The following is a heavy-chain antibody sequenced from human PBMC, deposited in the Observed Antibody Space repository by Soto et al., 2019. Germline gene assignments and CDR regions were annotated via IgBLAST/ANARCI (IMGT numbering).Heavy chain of an antibody. D-gene: IGHD6-19*01. CDR2: ISGSGGST. V-gene: IGHV3-23*01. CDR3: AKDLWQWLATEVPFDY. Sequence: GGSLRLSCAASGFTFSSYAMSWVRQAPGKGLEWVSAISGSGGSTYYADSVKGRFTISRDNSKNTLYLQMNSLRAEDTAVYYCAKDLWQWLATEVPFDYWGQGTLVTVSS. CDR1: GFTFSSYA. J-gene: IGHJ4*02.